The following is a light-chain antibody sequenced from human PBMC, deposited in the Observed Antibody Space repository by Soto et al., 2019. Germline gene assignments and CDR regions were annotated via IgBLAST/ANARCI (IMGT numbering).Light chain of an antibody. J-gene: IGKJ1*01. CDR1: RRGSSY. CDR2: DAS. Sequence: IVMAQYPGTLYVSXGERATLTCRASRRGSSYVARYQQKPGRAPRLXXYDASNMAHGSPASFSGSGSATAFTLTISSLEPEDFAVYYCQQRSNWPRTFGQGTKVDIK. CDR3: QQRSNWPRT. V-gene: IGKV3-11*01.